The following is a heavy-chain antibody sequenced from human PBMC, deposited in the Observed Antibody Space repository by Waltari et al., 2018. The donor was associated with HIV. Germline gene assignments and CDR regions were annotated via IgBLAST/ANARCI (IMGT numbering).Heavy chain of an antibody. CDR1: GFTFNSYR. CDR2: ISSSGTFT. CDR3: ARDSRDNSWSLNFFDP. D-gene: IGHD6-13*01. J-gene: IGHJ5*02. Sequence: EVQLAESGGGPVKPGGSLRLSCRASGFTFNSYRLNWVRQAPGKGLEWISSISSSGTFTHYADSVKGRFTISRDNANKSVYLQMNSLRAEDTAVYYCARDSRDNSWSLNFFDPWGQGTLVTVSS. V-gene: IGHV3-21*01.